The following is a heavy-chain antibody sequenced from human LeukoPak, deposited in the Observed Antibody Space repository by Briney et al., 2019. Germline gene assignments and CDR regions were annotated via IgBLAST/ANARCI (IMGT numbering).Heavy chain of an antibody. Sequence: GGSLRLSCAASGFTFSSYDMHWVRQATGKGLEWVSAIGTAGDPYYPGSVKGRFTISRENAENSLYLQMNSLRAGDTAVYYCARAKTAGAFDIWGQGTMVTVSS. CDR2: IGTAGDP. V-gene: IGHV3-13*05. CDR1: GFTFSSYD. J-gene: IGHJ3*02. CDR3: ARAKTAGAFDI.